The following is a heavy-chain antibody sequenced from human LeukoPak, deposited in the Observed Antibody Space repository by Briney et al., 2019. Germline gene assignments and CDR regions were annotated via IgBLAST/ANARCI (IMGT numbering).Heavy chain of an antibody. CDR3: ARSRGSYPFDY. Sequence: GGSLRLSCAASGFTFSDHYMDWVRQAPGKGLEWVGRTRNKAHSYTTEYAASVKGRFTISRDDSENSLYLQMNSLKTEDTAIYYCARSRGSYPFDYWGQGTLVTVSS. D-gene: IGHD1-26*01. CDR1: GFTFSDHY. V-gene: IGHV3-72*01. J-gene: IGHJ4*02. CDR2: TRNKAHSYTT.